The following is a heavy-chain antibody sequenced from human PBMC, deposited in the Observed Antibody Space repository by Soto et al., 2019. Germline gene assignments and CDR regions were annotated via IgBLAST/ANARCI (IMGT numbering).Heavy chain of an antibody. Sequence: GASVKVSCKASGYTFTSYGISWVRQAPGQGLEWMGWISAYNGNTNYAQKLQGRVTMTTDTSTSTAYMELRSLRSDDTAAYYCARDTLNYYDSSGYDRWFDPWGQGTLVTVSS. CDR1: GYTFTSYG. V-gene: IGHV1-18*01. CDR3: ARDTLNYYDSSGYDRWFDP. D-gene: IGHD3-22*01. CDR2: ISAYNGNT. J-gene: IGHJ5*02.